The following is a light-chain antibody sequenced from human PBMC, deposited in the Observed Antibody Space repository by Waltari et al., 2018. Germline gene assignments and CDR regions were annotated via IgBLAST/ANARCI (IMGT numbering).Light chain of an antibody. V-gene: IGKV1-39*01. CDR3: QQSYSTPRT. CDR2: AAS. J-gene: IGKJ2*01. Sequence: DIQMTQPPFSLSASVGDRVTITCRASQSISSYLNWYQQKPGKAPKLLIYAASSLQSGVPSRFSGSGSGTDFTLTISSLQPEDFATYYCQQSYSTPRTFGQGTKLEIK. CDR1: QSISSY.